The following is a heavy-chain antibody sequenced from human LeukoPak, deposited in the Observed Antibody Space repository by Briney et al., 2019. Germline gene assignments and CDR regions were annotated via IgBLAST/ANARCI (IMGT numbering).Heavy chain of an antibody. Sequence: PGGSLRLSCAASGFTFSDYAMSWVRQAPGKGLEWASDISASGGSTYYADSVKGRFTISRDNSKNTLYLQMNSLRAEDTAVYYCAKKETTVTTFFERWGQGLLVTVSS. V-gene: IGHV3-23*01. D-gene: IGHD4-17*01. CDR3: AKKETTVTTFFER. J-gene: IGHJ4*02. CDR2: ISASGGST. CDR1: GFTFSDYA.